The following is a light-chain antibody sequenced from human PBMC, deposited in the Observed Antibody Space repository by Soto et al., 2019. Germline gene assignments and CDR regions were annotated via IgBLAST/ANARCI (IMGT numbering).Light chain of an antibody. CDR3: QQDNNWPRT. Sequence: EKVITQSPATLSVSPGERATLSCRASQSVRSTLAWYQQKHGQPPRPLIINASTRPTGIPSRFSGSGSATECTLTISSLKSEDFAVYYCQQDNNWPRTFGPGTTVDI. CDR1: QSVRST. V-gene: IGKV3D-15*01. CDR2: NAS. J-gene: IGKJ1*01.